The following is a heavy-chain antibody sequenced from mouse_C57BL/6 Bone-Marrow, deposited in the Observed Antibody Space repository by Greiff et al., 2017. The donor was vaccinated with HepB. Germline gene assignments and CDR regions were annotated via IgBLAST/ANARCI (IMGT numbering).Heavy chain of an antibody. Sequence: EVQGVESGGGLVKPGGSLKLSCAASGFTFSSYAMSWVRQTPEKRLEWVATISDGGSYTYYPDNVKGRFTISRDNAKNNLYLQMSHLKSEDTAMYYCARDLTAQATAYWGQGTLVTVSA. V-gene: IGHV5-4*01. J-gene: IGHJ3*01. CDR1: GFTFSSYA. CDR2: ISDGGSYT. D-gene: IGHD3-2*02. CDR3: ARDLTAQATAY.